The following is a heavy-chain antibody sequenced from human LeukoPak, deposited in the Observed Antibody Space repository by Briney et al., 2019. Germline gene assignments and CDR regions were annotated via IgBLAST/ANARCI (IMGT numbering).Heavy chain of an antibody. CDR2: IYTSGST. CDR3: ASLGYGGNPKGFGFDY. Sequence: SQTLSLTCTVSGGSISSGSYYWGWIRQPAGKGLEWIGRIYTSGSTNYNPSLKSRVTISVDTSKNQFSLKLSSVTAADTAVYYCASLGYGGNPKGFGFDYWGQGTLVTVSS. V-gene: IGHV4-61*02. D-gene: IGHD4-23*01. CDR1: GGSISSGSYY. J-gene: IGHJ4*02.